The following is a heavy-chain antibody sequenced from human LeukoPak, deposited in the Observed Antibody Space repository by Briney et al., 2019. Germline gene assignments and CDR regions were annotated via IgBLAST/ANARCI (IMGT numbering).Heavy chain of an antibody. CDR2: IYYSGST. J-gene: IGHJ4*02. V-gene: IGHV4-39*01. CDR1: GGSISSSSYY. Sequence: PSETLSLTCTVSGGSISSSSYYWGWIRQPPGKGLEWIGSIYYSGSTYYNPSLKSRVTISVDTSKNQFSLKLSSVTAADTAVYYCARRHTVVVVAATAWVTGGFDYWGQGTLVTVSS. D-gene: IGHD2-15*01. CDR3: ARRHTVVVVAATAWVTGGFDY.